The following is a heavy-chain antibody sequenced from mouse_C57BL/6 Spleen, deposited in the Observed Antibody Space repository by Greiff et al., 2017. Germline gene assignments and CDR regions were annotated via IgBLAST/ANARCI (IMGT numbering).Heavy chain of an antibody. Sequence: DVKLVESGGGLVQPGGSLSLSCAASGFTFTDYYMSWVRQPPGTALEWLGFIRNKANGYTTEYSASVKGRFTISRDNSQSILYLQMNALRAEDSATYYCASGNYGFAYWGQGTLVTVSA. V-gene: IGHV7-3*01. CDR1: GFTFTDYY. D-gene: IGHD2-1*01. CDR2: IRNKANGYTT. J-gene: IGHJ3*01. CDR3: ASGNYGFAY.